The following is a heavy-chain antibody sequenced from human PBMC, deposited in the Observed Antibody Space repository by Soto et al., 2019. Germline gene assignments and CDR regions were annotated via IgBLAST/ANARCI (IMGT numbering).Heavy chain of an antibody. Sequence: GGSLRLSCAASGFTFSSYSMNWVRQAPGKGLEWVSSISSSSSYIYYADSVKGRFTISRDNAKNSLYLQMNSLRAEDTAVYYCARTLYCTNGVCYTFPPDYWGQGTLVTVSS. V-gene: IGHV3-21*01. CDR1: GFTFSSYS. D-gene: IGHD2-8*01. CDR3: ARTLYCTNGVCYTFPPDY. J-gene: IGHJ4*02. CDR2: ISSSSSYI.